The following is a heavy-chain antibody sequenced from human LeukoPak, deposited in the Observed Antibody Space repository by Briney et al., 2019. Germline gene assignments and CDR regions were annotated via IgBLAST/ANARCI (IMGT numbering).Heavy chain of an antibody. D-gene: IGHD6-19*01. CDR1: GFSFSSHY. CDR3: TRVIVAVPGYFDYFDF. J-gene: IGHJ4*02. V-gene: IGHV3-7*01. CDR2: INEDGSNK. Sequence: GGSLRLSCTASGFSFSSHYMRWIRQAPGKGLEWVANINEDGSNKWHLGSVKGRFTVSRDNARNSLYLQMNSLRVEDTAVYYCTRVIVAVPGYFDYFDFWGQGVLVTVSS.